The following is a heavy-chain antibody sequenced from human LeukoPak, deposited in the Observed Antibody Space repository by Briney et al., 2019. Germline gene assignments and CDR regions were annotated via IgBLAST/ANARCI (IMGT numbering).Heavy chain of an antibody. CDR1: GGSISNYY. V-gene: IGHV4-59*01. Sequence: SETLSLTCTVSGGSISNYYWSWIRQPSGKGLEWIGYIYYGGTTNYNPSLKSRVTISLDTSKNQFSLRLSSVTAADTAVYYCARALGEGSSWPPASGFFDYWGQGTLVTVSS. J-gene: IGHJ4*02. CDR2: IYYGGTT. D-gene: IGHD6-13*01. CDR3: ARALGEGSSWPPASGFFDY.